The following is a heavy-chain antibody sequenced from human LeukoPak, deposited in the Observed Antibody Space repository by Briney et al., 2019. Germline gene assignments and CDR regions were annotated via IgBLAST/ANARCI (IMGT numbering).Heavy chain of an antibody. Sequence: GGTLRLSCAASGFTVSSNYMSWVREAPGKELEWVSCIYSGGSTYYVDSVKGRFTISTDTSKNTLYLQMNSLRSEDTAVYYCAREMATIDRFGYYYYYYMDVWGKGTTVTVSS. CDR1: GFTVSSNY. J-gene: IGHJ6*03. D-gene: IGHD5-24*01. CDR2: IYSGGST. V-gene: IGHV3-53*01. CDR3: AREMATIDRFGYYYYYYMDV.